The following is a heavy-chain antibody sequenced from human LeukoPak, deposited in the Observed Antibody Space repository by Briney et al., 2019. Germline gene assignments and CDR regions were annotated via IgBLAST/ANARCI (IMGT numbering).Heavy chain of an antibody. CDR3: AREGAMTYSWSY. J-gene: IGHJ4*02. V-gene: IGHV1-2*02. Sequence: ASVKVSCKASGYTFTGHYIHWVRQAPGQGLEWMGWINPNSGGTNYAQKFQGRVTMTRDTSISTAYMELSRLRSDDTAVYYCAREGAMTYSWSYWGQGTLVTVSS. CDR2: INPNSGGT. CDR1: GYTFTGHY. D-gene: IGHD3-3*01.